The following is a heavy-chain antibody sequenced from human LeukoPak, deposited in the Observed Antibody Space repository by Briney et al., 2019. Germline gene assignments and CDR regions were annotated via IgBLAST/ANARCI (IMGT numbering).Heavy chain of an antibody. CDR2: INPNSGGT. J-gene: IGHJ5*02. D-gene: IGHD5-24*01. CDR1: GYTFTGYY. Sequence: GASVTVSCKASGYTFTGYYMHWVRQAPGQGLEWMGWINPNSGGTNYAQKFQGRVTMTRDTSISTAYMELSSLRSDDTAVYYCARRRDGYNSNWFDPWGQGTLVTVSS. V-gene: IGHV1-2*02. CDR3: ARRRDGYNSNWFDP.